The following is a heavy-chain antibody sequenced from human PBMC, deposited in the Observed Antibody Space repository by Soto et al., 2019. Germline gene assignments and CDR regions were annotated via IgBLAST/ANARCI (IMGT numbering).Heavy chain of an antibody. D-gene: IGHD4-17*01. CDR2: IIPIFGTA. V-gene: IGHV1-69*01. Sequence: QVQLVQSGAEVKKPGSSVKVSCKASGGTFSSYAISWVRQAPGQGLEWMGGIIPIFGTANYAQKFQGRVTITADESTSTAYMELSSLRSEDTAVYHCAINPPADYGDYGDFQHWGQGTLVTVSS. CDR3: AINPPADYGDYGDFQH. CDR1: GGTFSSYA. J-gene: IGHJ1*01.